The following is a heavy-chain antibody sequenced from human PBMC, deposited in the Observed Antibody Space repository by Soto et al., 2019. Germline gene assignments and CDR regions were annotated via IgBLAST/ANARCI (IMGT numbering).Heavy chain of an antibody. V-gene: IGHV1-69*01. D-gene: IGHD3-16*02. Sequence: QVQLVQSGAEVKKPGSSVKVSCKASGGTFSSYAISWVRQAPGQGLEWMGGIIPIFGTANYAQKFQGRVTITADESTRTAYMELSSLRSEDTAVYYCAREIRLGELSLYANYGMDVWGQWTTVTVSS. CDR3: AREIRLGELSLYANYGMDV. CDR1: GGTFSSYA. CDR2: IIPIFGTA. J-gene: IGHJ6*02.